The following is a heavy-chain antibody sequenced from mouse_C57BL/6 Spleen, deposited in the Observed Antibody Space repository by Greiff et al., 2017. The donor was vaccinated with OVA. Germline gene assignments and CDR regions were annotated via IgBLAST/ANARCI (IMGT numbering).Heavy chain of an antibody. CDR2: IYPGDGDT. Sequence: QVQLKQSGPELVKPGASVKISCKASGYAFSSSWMNWVKQRPGKGLEWIGRIYPGDGDTNYNGKFKGKATLTADKSSSTAYMQLSSLTSEDSAVYFCARGGASRGYDAMAYWGQGTSVTVSA. CDR1: GYAFSSSW. D-gene: IGHD6-1*01. J-gene: IGHJ4*01. CDR3: ARGGASRGYDAMAY. V-gene: IGHV1-82*01.